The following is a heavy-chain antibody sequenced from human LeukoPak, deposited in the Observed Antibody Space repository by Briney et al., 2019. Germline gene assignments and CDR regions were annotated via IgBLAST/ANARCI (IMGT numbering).Heavy chain of an antibody. CDR2: IYYSGST. D-gene: IGHD1-1*01. Sequence: PSETLSLTCTVSGGSISSNSYYWGWIRQPPGKGLQWIGSIYYSGSTYYNPSLKSRVTISVDTSKNQFSLKLSSVTAADTAVYYCAREDGWNDVSFDYWGQGTLVTVSS. V-gene: IGHV4-39*07. CDR3: AREDGWNDVSFDY. J-gene: IGHJ4*02. CDR1: GGSISSNSYY.